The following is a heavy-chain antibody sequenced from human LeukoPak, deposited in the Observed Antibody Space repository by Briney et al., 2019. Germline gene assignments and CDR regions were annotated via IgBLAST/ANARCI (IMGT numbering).Heavy chain of an antibody. Sequence: GGSLRLSCAASGFTFSDYYMSWIRQAPGKGLEWVSYISSSGSTIYYADSVKGRFTISRDNAKNSLYLQMNSLRVEDTAVYYCAKVSSGWHYFDYWGQGALVTVSS. CDR2: ISSSGSTI. CDR1: GFTFSDYY. D-gene: IGHD6-19*01. CDR3: AKVSSGWHYFDY. J-gene: IGHJ4*02. V-gene: IGHV3-11*01.